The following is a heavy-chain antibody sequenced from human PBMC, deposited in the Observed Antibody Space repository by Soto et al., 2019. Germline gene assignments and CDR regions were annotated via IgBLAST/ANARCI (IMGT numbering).Heavy chain of an antibody. CDR3: ARGYSGAVDS. Sequence: GGSLRLSCAASGFTFSSYWMNWVRQAPGKGLEWVASIKPDGSEKYFVDSVKGRFTISRDNAKNSLSLQMNSLSAEDTAVYYCARGYSGAVDSWGQGTLVTVSS. CDR2: IKPDGSEK. D-gene: IGHD5-12*01. CDR1: GFTFSSYW. J-gene: IGHJ4*02. V-gene: IGHV3-7*05.